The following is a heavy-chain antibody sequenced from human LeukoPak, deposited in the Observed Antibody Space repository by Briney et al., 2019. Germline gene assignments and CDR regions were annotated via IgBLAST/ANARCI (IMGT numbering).Heavy chain of an antibody. CDR2: IIPIFGTA. V-gene: IGHV1-69*13. Sequence: ASVKVSCKASGGTFSSYAISWVRQAPGQGLEWMGGIIPIFGTANYAQKFQGRVTITADESTSTAYMGLSSLRSEDTAVYYCARDWDEGYSYGSGFDYWGQGTLVTVSS. D-gene: IGHD5-18*01. CDR1: GGTFSSYA. CDR3: ARDWDEGYSYGSGFDY. J-gene: IGHJ4*02.